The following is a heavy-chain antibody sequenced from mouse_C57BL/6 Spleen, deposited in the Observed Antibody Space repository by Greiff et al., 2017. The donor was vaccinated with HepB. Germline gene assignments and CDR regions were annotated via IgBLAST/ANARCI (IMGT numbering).Heavy chain of an antibody. CDR1: GFTFSNYW. CDR3: TGGYYYGSGLGY. D-gene: IGHD1-1*01. CDR2: IRLKSDNYAT. V-gene: IGHV6-3*01. J-gene: IGHJ2*01. Sequence: EVKVEESGGGLVQPGGSMKLSCVASGFTFSNYWMNWVRQSPEKGLEWVAQIRLKSDNYATHYAESVKGRFTISRDDSKSSVYLQMNNLRAEDTGIYYCTGGYYYGSGLGYWGQGTTLTVSS.